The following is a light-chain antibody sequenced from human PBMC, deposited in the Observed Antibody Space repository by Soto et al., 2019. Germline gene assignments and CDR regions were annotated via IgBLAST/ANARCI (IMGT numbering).Light chain of an antibody. J-gene: IGLJ2*01. CDR3: QSYDGALGGSIL. V-gene: IGLV1-40*01. CDR1: GSNIGAAFY. CDR2: DTY. Sequence: QSVLAQPPSVSGAPGQKITISCTGIGSNIGAAFYVHWYQHLPGTPPRLVIFDTYNRPSGVSDRFSASRSGSSAYLIITGLQPDDEDEYYYQSYDGALGGSILFGRGTKLTVL.